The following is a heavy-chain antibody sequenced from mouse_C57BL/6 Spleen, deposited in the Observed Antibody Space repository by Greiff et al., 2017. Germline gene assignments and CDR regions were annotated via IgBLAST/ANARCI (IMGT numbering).Heavy chain of an antibody. J-gene: IGHJ4*01. CDR2: IDPSDSET. CDR3: ARGLLRYAMDY. CDR1: GYTFTSYW. D-gene: IGHD1-1*01. V-gene: IGHV1-52*01. Sequence: QVQLQQPGAELVRPGSSVTLSCKASGYTFTSYWMHWVKQRPIQGLEWIGNIDPSDSETHYNQKFKDKATLTVDKSSSTAYMQLSSLTSEDSAVYYCARGLLRYAMDYWGQGTSVTVSS.